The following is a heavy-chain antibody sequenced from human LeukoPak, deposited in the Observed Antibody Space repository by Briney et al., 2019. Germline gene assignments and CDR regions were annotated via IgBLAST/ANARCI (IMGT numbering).Heavy chain of an antibody. V-gene: IGHV3-15*01. CDR2: IKTKTEGETT. Sequence: GGSLRLSCAASGFTSGNAWMSWVRQAPGKGLEWVGRIKTKTEGETTDYAAPVKGRFTVSRDDPKNTLYLQMNSLKTEDTAVYYCAKDSSVAAVINYFDYWGQGTLVTVSS. CDR3: AKDSSVAAVINYFDY. D-gene: IGHD6-13*01. CDR1: GFTSGNAW. J-gene: IGHJ4*02.